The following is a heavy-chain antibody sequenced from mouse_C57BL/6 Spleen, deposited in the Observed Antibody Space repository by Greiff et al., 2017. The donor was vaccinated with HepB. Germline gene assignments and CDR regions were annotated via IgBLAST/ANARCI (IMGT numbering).Heavy chain of an antibody. Sequence: QVQLQQSGAELMKPGASVKLSCKATGYTFTGYWIEWVKQRPGHGLEWIGEILPGSGSTNYNEKFKGKATFTADTSSNTAYMQLHSLTTEDSAIYYCATSYYGISPFAYWGQGTLVTVSA. V-gene: IGHV1-9*01. CDR1: GYTFTGYW. CDR2: ILPGSGST. D-gene: IGHD1-1*01. J-gene: IGHJ3*01. CDR3: ATSYYGISPFAY.